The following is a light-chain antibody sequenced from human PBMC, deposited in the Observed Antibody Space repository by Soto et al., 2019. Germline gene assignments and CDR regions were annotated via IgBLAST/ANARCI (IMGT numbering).Light chain of an antibody. V-gene: IGKV1D-12*01. CDR2: AAS. CDR3: QQAYSFPIT. J-gene: IGKJ5*01. Sequence: DIQVTQSPSSVSASVGDRVTITCRASQDIAAYLAWYQHKPGRAPELLIHAASSLQSGVPSRFSGSGSGTDFTLTINSLQPEDFATYSCQQAYSFPITFGQGTRLDI. CDR1: QDIAAY.